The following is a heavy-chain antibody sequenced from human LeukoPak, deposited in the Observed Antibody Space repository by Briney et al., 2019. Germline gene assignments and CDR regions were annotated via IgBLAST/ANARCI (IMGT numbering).Heavy chain of an antibody. V-gene: IGHV3-23*01. Sequence: GGSLRLSCAASGFTFSSYAMSWVRQAPGKGLEWVSAISGSGGSTYYADSVKGRFTISRDNSKNTLYLQMNSLRAEDTAVYYCARLPFGRIAVAGIDYWGQGTLVTVSS. J-gene: IGHJ4*02. CDR1: GFTFSSYA. CDR3: ARLPFGRIAVAGIDY. CDR2: ISGSGGST. D-gene: IGHD6-19*01.